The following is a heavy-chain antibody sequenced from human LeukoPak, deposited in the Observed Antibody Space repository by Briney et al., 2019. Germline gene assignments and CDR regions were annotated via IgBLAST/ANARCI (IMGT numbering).Heavy chain of an antibody. J-gene: IGHJ4*02. CDR2: IIPILGIA. CDR1: GGTFTIYA. D-gene: IGHD6-6*01. CDR3: ASSSSSGAMVNATPYYFDY. Sequence: SVKVSCKASGGTFTIYAINWVRQAPGQGLEWMGRIIPILGIANYAQKLQGRVTITANKSTSTAYMELSSLRSEHTAVYYCASSSSSGAMVNATPYYFDYWGQGTLVTVSS. V-gene: IGHV1-69*04.